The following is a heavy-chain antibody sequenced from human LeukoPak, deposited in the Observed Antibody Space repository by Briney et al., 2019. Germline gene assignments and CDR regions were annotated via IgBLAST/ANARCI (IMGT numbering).Heavy chain of an antibody. CDR1: GFIFSSYG. CDR2: IRYDGSNK. Sequence: PGGSLRLSCAASGFIFSSYGMHWVRQAPGKGLEWVAFIRYDGSNKYYADSVKGRFTISRDNSKDMLYLQMNSLRPEDTAVYYCTKGDDYGANTRLPKFNWFDPWGQGTLVTVSS. V-gene: IGHV3-30*02. CDR3: TKGDDYGANTRLPKFNWFDP. J-gene: IGHJ5*02. D-gene: IGHD4-23*01.